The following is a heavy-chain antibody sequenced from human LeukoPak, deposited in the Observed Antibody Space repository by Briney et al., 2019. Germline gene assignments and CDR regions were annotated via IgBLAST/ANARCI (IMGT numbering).Heavy chain of an antibody. D-gene: IGHD2-2*01. CDR2: ISSGGDNT. CDR3: AKSHRGHCSTTTCDDEGDY. V-gene: IGHV3-23*01. CDR1: GFTFSTYW. J-gene: IGHJ4*02. Sequence: GGSLRLSCEASGFTFSTYWMSWVRQAPGKGLEWVSSISSGGDNTYYADSVRGRFTISRDNSKNTLYLQLNSLRAEDTAVYYCAKSHRGHCSTTTCDDEGDYWGQGTLVTVSS.